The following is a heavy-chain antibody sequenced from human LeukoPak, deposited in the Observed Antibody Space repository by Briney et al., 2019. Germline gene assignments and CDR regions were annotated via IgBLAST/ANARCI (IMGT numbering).Heavy chain of an antibody. V-gene: IGHV4-61*01. CDR1: GGSVSSGSYY. J-gene: IGHJ3*02. CDR3: ARNDPADAFDI. Sequence: PSETLSLTCIVSGGSVSSGSYYWSWIRQPPGKGLEWIWYIYYSGSTNYNPSLKSRVTISVDTSKNQFSLKLSSVTAADTAVYYCARNDPADAFDIWGQGTMVTVSS. D-gene: IGHD1-1*01. CDR2: IYYSGST.